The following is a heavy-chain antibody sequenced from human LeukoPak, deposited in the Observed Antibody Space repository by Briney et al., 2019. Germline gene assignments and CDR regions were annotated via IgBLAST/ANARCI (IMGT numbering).Heavy chain of an antibody. D-gene: IGHD3-10*01. J-gene: IGHJ3*01. CDR3: ARDTHEYGSGSHYDDTSDS. Sequence: SETLSLTCTVSGGSISSYYWSWIRQPPGKGLEWIGYIYYSGSTNYNPSLKSRVTISINTSKSQFSLKLSSVTAADTAVYYCARDTHEYGSGSHYDDTSDSWGQGTLVIVSS. V-gene: IGHV4-59*01. CDR1: GGSISSYY. CDR2: IYYSGST.